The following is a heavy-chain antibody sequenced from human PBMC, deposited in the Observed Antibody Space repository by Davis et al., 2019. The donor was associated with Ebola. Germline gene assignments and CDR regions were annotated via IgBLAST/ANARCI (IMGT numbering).Heavy chain of an antibody. Sequence: PGGSLRLSCAASGFTFSNYWMSWARQAPGKGLEWVSAISGSGISTYYADSVKGRFAISRDNSKNTLYLQMNSLKAEDTAVYYCANHYGDYVFDYWGQGTLVTVSS. CDR3: ANHYGDYVFDY. V-gene: IGHV3-23*01. J-gene: IGHJ4*02. CDR2: ISGSGIST. CDR1: GFTFSNYW. D-gene: IGHD4-17*01.